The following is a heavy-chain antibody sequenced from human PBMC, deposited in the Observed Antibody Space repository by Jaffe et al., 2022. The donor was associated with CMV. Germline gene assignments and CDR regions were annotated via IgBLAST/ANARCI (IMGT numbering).Heavy chain of an antibody. J-gene: IGHJ6*03. V-gene: IGHV3-66*01. CDR3: ARDEQLWLAPYYFYHMDV. D-gene: IGHD5-18*01. CDR1: GFTVSSNY. CDR2: IYAGGST. Sequence: QLVESGGDVVQPGGSLRLSCAASGFTVSSNYMNWVRQAPGKGLEWVAHIYAGGSTYYADSVKGRFIISRDDSKNTLYLQMSSLRVDDTAIYYCARDEQLWLAPYYFYHMDVWGKGTTVTVS.